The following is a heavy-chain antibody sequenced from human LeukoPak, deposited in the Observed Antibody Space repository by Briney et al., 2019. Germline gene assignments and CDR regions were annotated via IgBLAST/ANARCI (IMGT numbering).Heavy chain of an antibody. V-gene: IGHV3-48*01. Sequence: GGSLRLSCAASGFTFTSYSMNWVRQAPGKGLEWVSYISTSGTTTYYADSVKGRFTISSDNAKSSLYLQMNSLRPEDTAVYYCARGTDTKPFWSGYWVDVWGQGTTVTVSS. CDR1: GFTFTSYS. CDR2: ISTSGTTT. J-gene: IGHJ6*02. CDR3: ARGTDTKPFWSGYWVDV. D-gene: IGHD3-3*01.